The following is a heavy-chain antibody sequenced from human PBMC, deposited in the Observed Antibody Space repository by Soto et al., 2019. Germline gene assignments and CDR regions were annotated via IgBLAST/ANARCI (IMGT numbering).Heavy chain of an antibody. CDR2: INAGNGNT. CDR3: ARDRSGAARLNWFDP. J-gene: IGHJ5*02. V-gene: IGHV1-3*01. CDR1: GYTFTSYA. Sequence: ASVKVSCKASGYTFTSYAMHWVRQAPGQRLEWMGWINAGNGNTKYSQKFQGRVTTTRDTSASTAYMELSSLRSEDTAVYYCARDRSGAARLNWFDPWGQGTLVTVSS. D-gene: IGHD6-6*01.